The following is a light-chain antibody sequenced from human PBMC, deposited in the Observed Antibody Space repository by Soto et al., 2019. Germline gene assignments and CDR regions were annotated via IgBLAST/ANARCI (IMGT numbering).Light chain of an antibody. V-gene: IGKV3-20*01. J-gene: IGKJ1*01. CDR3: QQCGSSRRT. CDR1: QSVTSDC. CDR2: GAS. Sequence: ENVLTQSPGTLSLSPGERATLSCRASQSVTSDCLAWYRQRPGQAPRLLIYGASTRATGTPDRISGSGSGTDFTLTISRLEPEDFAVYYCQQCGSSRRTFGQGTRVEIK.